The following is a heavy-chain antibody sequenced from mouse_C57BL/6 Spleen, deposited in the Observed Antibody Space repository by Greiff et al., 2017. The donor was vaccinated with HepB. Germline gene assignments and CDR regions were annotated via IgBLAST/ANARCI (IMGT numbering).Heavy chain of an antibody. CDR1: GYTFTEYT. CDR2: FYPGSGSI. Sequence: QVQLQQSGAELVKPGASVKLSCKASGYTFTEYTIHWVKQRSGQGLEWIGWFYPGSGSIKYNEKSKDKATLTADKSSSTVYMELSRLTSEDSAVYFCARHEGRQLRLRGYAMDYWGQGTSVTVSS. CDR3: ARHEGRQLRLRGYAMDY. D-gene: IGHD3-2*02. V-gene: IGHV1-62-2*01. J-gene: IGHJ4*01.